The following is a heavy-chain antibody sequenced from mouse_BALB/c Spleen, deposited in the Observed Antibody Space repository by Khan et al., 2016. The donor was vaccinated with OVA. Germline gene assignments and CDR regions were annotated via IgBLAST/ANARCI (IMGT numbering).Heavy chain of an antibody. Sequence: VQLQQSGTVLARPGASVKMSCKASGYTFTSYWMHWVKQRPGQGLEWIGAIYPGNSDTNYNQKFKGKAKLTAVTSTNTAYLELNSLTNEDSAVYYCTRNGFGNYGSWDYWGQGATLTVSS. CDR2: IYPGNSDT. CDR3: TRNGFGNYGSWDY. CDR1: GYTFTSYW. J-gene: IGHJ2*01. D-gene: IGHD2-1*01. V-gene: IGHV1-5*01.